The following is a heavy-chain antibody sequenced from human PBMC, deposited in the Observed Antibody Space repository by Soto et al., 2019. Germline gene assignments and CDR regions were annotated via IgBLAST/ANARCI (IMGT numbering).Heavy chain of an antibody. CDR1: GYTLTELS. D-gene: IGHD1-7*01. CDR3: ATARPRNNWNYEDYYYGMDV. J-gene: IGHJ6*02. CDR2: FDPEDRET. V-gene: IGHV1-24*01. Sequence: ASVKVSCKVSGYTLTELSMHWVRKAPGKGLEWMGGFDPEDRETIYAQKFQGRVTMTEDTATDTAYMKLSSLRSEDTAVYYCATARPRNNWNYEDYYYGMDVGGQGTTVTVSS.